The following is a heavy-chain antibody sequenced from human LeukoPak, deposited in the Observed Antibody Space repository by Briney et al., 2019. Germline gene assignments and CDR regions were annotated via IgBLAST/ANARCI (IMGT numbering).Heavy chain of an antibody. CDR1: GYTLTELS. D-gene: IGHD2-15*01. Sequence: ASVKVSCKVSGYTLTELSMHWVRQAPGKGLEWMGGFDPEDGETIYAQKFQGRVTMTEDTSTDTAYMELSSLRSGDTAVYYCATVREIDCSGGSCYSDWFDPWGQGTLVTVSS. CDR3: ATVREIDCSGGSCYSDWFDP. J-gene: IGHJ5*02. V-gene: IGHV1-24*01. CDR2: FDPEDGET.